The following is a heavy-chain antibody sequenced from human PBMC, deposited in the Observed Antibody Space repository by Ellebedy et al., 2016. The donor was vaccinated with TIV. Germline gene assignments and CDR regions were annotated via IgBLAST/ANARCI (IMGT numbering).Heavy chain of an antibody. CDR1: GGSISRDS. V-gene: IGHV4-59*12. J-gene: IGHJ4*02. CDR2: IFYSGST. Sequence: MPSETLSLTCTVSGGSISRDSWSWIRQPPGNGLEWIGYIFYSGSTNYSPSLKSRVTISVDTSKTQFSLNLSSVTAADTAVYYCASHVPVRRGGWHPLKGTFDNWGQGTLVTVSS. CDR3: ASHVPVRRGGWHPLKGTFDN. D-gene: IGHD2-15*01.